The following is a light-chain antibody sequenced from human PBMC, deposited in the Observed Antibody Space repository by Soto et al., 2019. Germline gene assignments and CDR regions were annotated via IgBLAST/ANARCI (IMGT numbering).Light chain of an antibody. J-gene: IGLJ2*01. CDR2: TTN. V-gene: IGLV1-44*01. CDR1: RSSIGSKT. Sequence: QSVLTQPPSASGTPGQSVTISCSGSRSSIGSKTLNWYQLVPGSAPKLLIYTTNQRPSGVPDRFSASKSGTSASLAISGLQSEDEADYYCAAWNDSLHGVVFGGGTKLTVL. CDR3: AAWNDSLHGVV.